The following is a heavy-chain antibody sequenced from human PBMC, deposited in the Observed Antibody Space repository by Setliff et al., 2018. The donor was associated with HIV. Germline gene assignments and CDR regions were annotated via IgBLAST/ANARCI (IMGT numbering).Heavy chain of an antibody. Sequence: ASVKVSCKASGYNFTDYDINWVRQATGQGLEWMGWMNPNNGNTGYAEKFQGRVTMTRDTSISTAYMELSSLRSDDTAVYYCARGVTYYDILTGYYDGGHFDYWGQGTLVTVSS. V-gene: IGHV1-8*02. J-gene: IGHJ4*02. CDR1: GYNFTDYD. CDR2: MNPNNGNT. CDR3: ARGVTYYDILTGYYDGGHFDY. D-gene: IGHD3-9*01.